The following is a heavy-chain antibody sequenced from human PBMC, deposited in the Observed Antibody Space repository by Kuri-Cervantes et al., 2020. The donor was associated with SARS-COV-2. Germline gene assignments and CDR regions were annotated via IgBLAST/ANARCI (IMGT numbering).Heavy chain of an antibody. Sequence: LSLTCAASGFTFSDYYMSWIRQAPGKGLEWVSYISSSGSTIYYADSVKGRFTISRDNAKNSLYLQMNSLRAEDTAVYYCARVGYSSSGWFDPWGQGTLVTVSS. J-gene: IGHJ5*02. V-gene: IGHV3-11*01. CDR1: GFTFSDYY. CDR3: ARVGYSSSGWFDP. CDR2: ISSSGSTI. D-gene: IGHD6-6*01.